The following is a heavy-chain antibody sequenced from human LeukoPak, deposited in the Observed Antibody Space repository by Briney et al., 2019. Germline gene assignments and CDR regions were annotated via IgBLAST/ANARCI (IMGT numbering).Heavy chain of an antibody. CDR3: AGGHTADS. CDR1: GFTFSSYW. D-gene: IGHD2-2*02. CDR2: IKQDGSEK. V-gene: IGHV3-7*01. J-gene: IGHJ5*02. Sequence: GGSLRLSCAASGFTFSSYWMSWVRRAPGTGLEWVANIKQDGSEKYYVDSVKGRFTISRDNAKNSLYLQMNSLRTEDPAVYYSAGGHTADSWGEASLVSVSS.